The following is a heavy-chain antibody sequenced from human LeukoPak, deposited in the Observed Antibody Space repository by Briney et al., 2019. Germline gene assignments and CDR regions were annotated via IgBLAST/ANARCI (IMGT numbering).Heavy chain of an antibody. D-gene: IGHD1-26*01. CDR1: GLTFNVFH. J-gene: IGHJ4*01. CDR3: ARASGGWDLDY. V-gene: IGHV3-21*01. CDR2: ITSSGTYI. Sequence: PGGSLSLSCAASGLTFNVFHMIWFRQAPGKGLKWISSITSSGTYITYADSIQGRFTISRDNAKNSLYLQMNSLRVDDTALYYCARASGGWDLDYWGHGTLVTVSS.